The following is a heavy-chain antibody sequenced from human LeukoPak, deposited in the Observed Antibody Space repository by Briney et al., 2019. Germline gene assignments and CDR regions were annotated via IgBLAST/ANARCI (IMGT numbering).Heavy chain of an antibody. D-gene: IGHD4-23*01. CDR3: AGDWDYGGKGDYFDP. V-gene: IGHV6-1*01. Sequence: SQTLSLTCAISGDGVSSNSAAWNWIRQSPSRGLEWLGRTYYRSKWYNDYAASVKSRITINADTSKNQFSLQLNSVTPEDTAVYYCAGDWDYGGKGDYFDPWGQGTLVTVSS. CDR2: TYYRSKWYN. CDR1: GDGVSSNSAA. J-gene: IGHJ5*02.